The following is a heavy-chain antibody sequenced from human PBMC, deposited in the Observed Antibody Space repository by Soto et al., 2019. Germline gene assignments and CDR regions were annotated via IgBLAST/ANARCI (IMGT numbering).Heavy chain of an antibody. V-gene: IGHV1-3*01. CDR2: INAGNGST. D-gene: IGHD2-2*02. CDR1: GYTFTSYA. CDR3: VKALSARYNSAKGFDI. J-gene: IGHJ3*02. Sequence: ASVTVSCKASGYTFTSYAMHWVRQAPGQRLEWMGWINAGNGSTYYADSVNGRFTISRDNSKDMLYLQMSSLRTEDTAVYYCVKALSARYNSAKGFDIWGQGTMVTVSS.